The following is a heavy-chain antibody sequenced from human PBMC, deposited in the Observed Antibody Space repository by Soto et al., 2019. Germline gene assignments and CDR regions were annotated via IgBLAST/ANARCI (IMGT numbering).Heavy chain of an antibody. CDR1: GFIFSNSA. CDR2: IRSKANNYTT. CDR3: SRLGFASHGVDF. Sequence: PGGSLRLSCAASGFIFSNSAIHWVRQASGKGLEWVGRIRSKANNYTTTYTASVKGRFTISRDDSKNTAYLQMSSLKSEDTAVYYCSRLGFASHGVDFWGLGTLVTVS. D-gene: IGHD3-10*01. J-gene: IGHJ4*02. V-gene: IGHV3-73*01.